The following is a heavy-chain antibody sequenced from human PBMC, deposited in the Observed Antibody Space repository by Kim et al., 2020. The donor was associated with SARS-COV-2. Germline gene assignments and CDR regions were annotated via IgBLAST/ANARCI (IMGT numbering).Heavy chain of an antibody. Sequence: SETLSLTCAVYGGSFSGYYWSWIRQPPGKGLEWIGEINHSGSTNYNPSLKSRVTISVDTSKYQFSLKLSSVTAASTAVYYGARVHYSISWYAFKDMRGWFDPWGQRTLVTVSS. V-gene: IGHV4-34*01. J-gene: IGHJ5*02. CDR1: GGSFSGYY. CDR3: ARVHYSISWYAFKDMRGWFDP. D-gene: IGHD6-13*01. CDR2: INHSGST.